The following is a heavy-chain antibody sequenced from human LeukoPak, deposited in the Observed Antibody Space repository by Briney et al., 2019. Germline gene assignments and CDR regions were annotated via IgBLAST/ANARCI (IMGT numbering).Heavy chain of an antibody. CDR3: ARGDTAMGYGWYYFDY. V-gene: IGHV3-21*01. CDR2: ISSSSSYI. D-gene: IGHD5-18*01. Sequence: GGSLRLSCAASGFTFSSYSMNWVRQAPGKGLEWVSSISSSSSYIYYADSVKGRFTISRDNAKNSLYLQRNSVRAEDTAVYHCARGDTAMGYGWYYFDYWGQGTLVTVSS. J-gene: IGHJ4*02. CDR1: GFTFSSYS.